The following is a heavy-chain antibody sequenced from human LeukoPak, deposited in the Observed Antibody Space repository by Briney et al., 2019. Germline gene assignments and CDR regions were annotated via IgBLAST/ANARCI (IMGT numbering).Heavy chain of an antibody. CDR1: GGSFSGYY. V-gene: IGHV4-34*01. CDR3: ARGRGYDFWSAYHSDY. CDR2: INYSGST. Sequence: SETLSLTCAVYGGSFSGYYWSWIRQPPGKGLEWIGEINYSGSTNYNQSLKSRVTISVDTSKNQFSLNLSSVTAADTAVYYCARGRGYDFWSAYHSDYWGQGTLVTVS. J-gene: IGHJ4*02. D-gene: IGHD3-3*01.